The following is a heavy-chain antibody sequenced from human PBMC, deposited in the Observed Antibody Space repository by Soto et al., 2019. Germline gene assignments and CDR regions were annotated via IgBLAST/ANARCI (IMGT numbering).Heavy chain of an antibody. V-gene: IGHV3-33*01. D-gene: IGHD4-17*01. Sequence: QVQLVESGGGVVQPGRSLRLSCAASGFTFSSYGMHWVRQAPGKGLEWVAVIWYDGSNKYYADSVKGRFTISRDNSKNTLYLQMNSLRAEDTAVYYCARDYGDYELRYYYYGMDVWGQGTTVTVSS. CDR2: IWYDGSNK. CDR1: GFTFSSYG. CDR3: ARDYGDYELRYYYYGMDV. J-gene: IGHJ6*02.